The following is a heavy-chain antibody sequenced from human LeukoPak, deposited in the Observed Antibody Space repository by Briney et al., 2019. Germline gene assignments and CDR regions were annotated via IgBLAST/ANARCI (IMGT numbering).Heavy chain of an antibody. CDR3: ARDQRGAYSPFDY. Sequence: GGSLRLSCAASGFTFSSYWMSWVRQAPGKGLEWVANIKEDGSEIHYVDSVKGRFTLSRDNAERSLYLQMTSLRAEDTGVYYCARDQRGAYSPFDYWGQGALVTVSS. D-gene: IGHD4-17*01. V-gene: IGHV3-7*04. CDR2: IKEDGSEI. CDR1: GFTFSSYW. J-gene: IGHJ4*02.